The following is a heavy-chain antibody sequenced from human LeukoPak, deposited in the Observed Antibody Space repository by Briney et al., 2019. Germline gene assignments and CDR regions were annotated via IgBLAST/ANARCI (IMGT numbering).Heavy chain of an antibody. CDR1: GFTFSSYS. CDR2: ISYDGSNK. V-gene: IGHV3-30*03. D-gene: IGHD3-3*01. J-gene: IGHJ4*02. Sequence: GGSLRLSCAASGFTFSSYSMNWVRQAPGKGLEWVAVISYDGSNKYYADSVKGRFTISRDNSKNTLYLQMNSLRAEDTAVYYCARDSVPYYDFWSGYYWWGQGTLVTVSS. CDR3: ARDSVPYYDFWSGYYW.